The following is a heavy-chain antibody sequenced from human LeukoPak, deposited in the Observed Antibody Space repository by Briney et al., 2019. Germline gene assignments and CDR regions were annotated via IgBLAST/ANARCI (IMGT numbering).Heavy chain of an antibody. CDR1: GYTFTGYY. V-gene: IGHV1-2*02. D-gene: IGHD2-15*01. J-gene: IGHJ5*02. Sequence: ASVKVSCKASGYTFTGYYMHWVRQAPGQGLEWMGWINPNSGGTNYAQKFQGRVTMTRDTSISTAYMELSRLRSDDTAVYYCARVPIVGNWFDPWGQGTLVTVSS. CDR2: INPNSGGT. CDR3: ARVPIVGNWFDP.